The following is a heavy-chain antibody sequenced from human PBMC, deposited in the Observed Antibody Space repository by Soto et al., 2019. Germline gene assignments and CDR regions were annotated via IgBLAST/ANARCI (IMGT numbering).Heavy chain of an antibody. V-gene: IGHV3-23*01. J-gene: IGHJ4*02. CDR3: AKSGPAGLRMTVYVWTDMYDFDY. CDR2: ITASGGNT. D-gene: IGHD1-1*01. CDR1: GFTFSNYA. Sequence: EVQLLESGGGLVQPGGSLRLSCVASGFTFSNYAMNWVRQAPGKGLECVSAITASGGNTYYADSVRGRFTISRDNSKNTLYLQMNSLRGDDTAVYYCAKSGPAGLRMTVYVWTDMYDFDYWGQGTLVSVSS.